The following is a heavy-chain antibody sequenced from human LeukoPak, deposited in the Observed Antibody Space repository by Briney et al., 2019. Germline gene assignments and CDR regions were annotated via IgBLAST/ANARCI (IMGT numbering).Heavy chain of an antibody. J-gene: IGHJ5*02. CDR2: IIPIFGTA. V-gene: IGHV1-69*13. D-gene: IGHD2-2*01. CDR3: ATLVPAARWFDP. Sequence: SVKVSCKASGGTFSSYAISWVRQAPGQGLEWMGGIIPIFGTANYAQKFQGRVTITADGSTSTAYMELSSLRSEDTAVYYCATLVPAARWFDPWGQGTLVTVSS. CDR1: GGTFSSYA.